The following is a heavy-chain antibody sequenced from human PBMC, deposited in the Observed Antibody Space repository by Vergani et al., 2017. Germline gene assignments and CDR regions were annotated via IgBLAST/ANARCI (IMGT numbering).Heavy chain of an antibody. CDR2: IKQDGSEK. Sequence: VQLVESGGGLVKPGGSLRLSCAASGFTFSSYWMSWVRQAPGKGLEWVANIKQDGSEKYYVDSVKGRFTISRDNAKNSLYLQMNSLRAEDTAVYYCARGGSYLFARQLDYWGQGTLVTVSS. D-gene: IGHD1-26*01. J-gene: IGHJ4*02. CDR1: GFTFSSYW. V-gene: IGHV3-7*01. CDR3: ARGGSYLFARQLDY.